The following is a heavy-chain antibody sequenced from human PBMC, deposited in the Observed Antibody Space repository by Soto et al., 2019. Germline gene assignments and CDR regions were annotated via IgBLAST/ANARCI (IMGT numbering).Heavy chain of an antibody. Sequence: SETLSLTCTVSGDSITSNSYFWAWIRQPPGKGLEWIGSIYHSGSTNYNPSLKSRVTISVDKSKNQFSLKLSSVTAADTAVYYCATYYYGSGDTNWFNPGGRGTLVTVSS. J-gene: IGHJ5*02. CDR3: ATYYYGSGDTNWFNP. D-gene: IGHD3-10*01. CDR1: GDSITSNSYF. CDR2: IYHSGST. V-gene: IGHV4-39*07.